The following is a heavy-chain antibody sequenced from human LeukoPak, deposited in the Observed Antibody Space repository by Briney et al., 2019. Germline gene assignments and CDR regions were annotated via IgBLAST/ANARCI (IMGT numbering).Heavy chain of an antibody. V-gene: IGHV4-39*01. CDR1: GGSINSSSYY. CDR2: IYYSGST. J-gene: IGHJ4*02. CDR3: ARAALRFLEWPVDY. Sequence: SETLSLTCTVSGGSINSSSYYWGWIRQPPGKGLVWIGSIYYSGSTYYNPSLKSRVTISVDTSRNQFSLKLSSVTAADTAVYYCARAALRFLEWPVDYWGQGTLVTVSS. D-gene: IGHD3-3*01.